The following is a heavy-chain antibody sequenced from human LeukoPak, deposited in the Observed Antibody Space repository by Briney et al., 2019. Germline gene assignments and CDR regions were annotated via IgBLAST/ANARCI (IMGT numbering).Heavy chain of an antibody. Sequence: SQTLSLTCTVSGGSMSSGGYYWSWIRQHPGKGLEWIGYIYYSGSTYYNPSLKSRVTISGDTSKSQFSLKLGSVTAAHTAVYYGARYYYYSKPRFDPGGQGTLVTVS. CDR3: ARYYYYSKPRFDP. V-gene: IGHV4-31*03. CDR2: IYYSGST. D-gene: IGHD3-22*01. CDR1: GGSMSSGGYY. J-gene: IGHJ5*02.